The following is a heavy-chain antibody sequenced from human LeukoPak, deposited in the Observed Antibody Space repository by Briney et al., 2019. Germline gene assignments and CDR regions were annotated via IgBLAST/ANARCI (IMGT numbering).Heavy chain of an antibody. J-gene: IGHJ6*02. Sequence: SETLSLTCTVSGGSLSTYYWSWIRQPAGKGLEWIGLIYRSGSTNYNPSLKSRVTMSVDTSKNQFSLKLSSLTAADTAVYYCARESGLWPKYNYGMDVWGQGTTVTVSS. D-gene: IGHD5-18*01. CDR1: GGSLSTYY. CDR2: IYRSGST. CDR3: ARESGLWPKYNYGMDV. V-gene: IGHV4-4*07.